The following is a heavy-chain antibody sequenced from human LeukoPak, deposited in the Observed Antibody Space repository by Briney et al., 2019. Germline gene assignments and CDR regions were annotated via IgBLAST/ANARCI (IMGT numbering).Heavy chain of an antibody. CDR3: ARASKAYSSFDY. Sequence: SETLSLTCTVSGGSISSYYWSWIRQPPGKGLEWIGYIYYSGSTNYNPSLKSRVTISVDTSKNQFPLKLSSVTAADTAVYYCARASKAYSSFDYWGQGTLVTVSS. CDR1: GGSISSYY. D-gene: IGHD5-18*01. V-gene: IGHV4-59*01. J-gene: IGHJ4*02. CDR2: IYYSGST.